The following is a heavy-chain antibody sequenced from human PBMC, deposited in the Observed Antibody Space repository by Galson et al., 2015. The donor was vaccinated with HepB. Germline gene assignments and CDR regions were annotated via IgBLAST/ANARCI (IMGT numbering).Heavy chain of an antibody. Sequence: SLRLSCAASGFTFSNYAMHWVRQAPGKGLEWVAIISYDGSNKYYADSVKGRFTISRDSSSNTLYLQINSLRTEDTAVYYCARGGYYYYYYMDVWGKGTTVTVSS. CDR2: ISYDGSNK. V-gene: IGHV3-30-3*01. J-gene: IGHJ6*03. CDR3: ARGGYYYYYYMDV. CDR1: GFTFSNYA.